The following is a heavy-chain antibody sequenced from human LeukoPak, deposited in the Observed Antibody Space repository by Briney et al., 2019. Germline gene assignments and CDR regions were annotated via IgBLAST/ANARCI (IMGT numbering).Heavy chain of an antibody. Sequence: GGSLRLSCAASGFTFSSYTMHWVRQAPGKGLEYVSAISSNGGSTYYANSVKGRFTISRDNSKNTLYLQMGSLRAEDMAVYYCASGSGWSSYYGMDVWGQGTTVTVSS. CDR1: GFTFSSYT. J-gene: IGHJ6*02. CDR3: ASGSGWSSYYGMDV. D-gene: IGHD6-19*01. V-gene: IGHV3-64*01. CDR2: ISSNGGST.